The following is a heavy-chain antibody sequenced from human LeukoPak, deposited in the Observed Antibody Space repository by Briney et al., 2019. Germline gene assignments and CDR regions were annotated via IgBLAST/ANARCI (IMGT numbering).Heavy chain of an antibody. V-gene: IGHV4-38-2*02. CDR1: GYSISSGYY. CDR3: AREQQLSFFDY. CDR2: IYHSGST. D-gene: IGHD6-13*01. Sequence: SETLSLTCTVSGYSISSGYYWGWIRQPPGKGLGWIGSIYHSGSTYYNPSLKSRVPISVDTSKNQFSLKLSSVTAADTAVYYCAREQQLSFFDYWGQGTLVTVSS. J-gene: IGHJ4*02.